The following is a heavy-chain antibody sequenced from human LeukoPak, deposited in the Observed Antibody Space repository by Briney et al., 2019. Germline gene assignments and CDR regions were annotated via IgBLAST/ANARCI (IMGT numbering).Heavy chain of an antibody. J-gene: IGHJ4*02. CDR2: INPSGGST. V-gene: IGHV1-46*01. CDR3: ARDLGDIVVVPAALGY. CDR1: GYTFTSYY. Sequence: GASVKVSCKASGYTFTSYYMRWVRQAPGQGLEWMGIINPSGGSTSYAQKFQGRVTMTRDTSTSTVYMELSSLRSEDTAVYYCARDLGDIVVVPAALGYWGQGTLVTVSS. D-gene: IGHD2-2*01.